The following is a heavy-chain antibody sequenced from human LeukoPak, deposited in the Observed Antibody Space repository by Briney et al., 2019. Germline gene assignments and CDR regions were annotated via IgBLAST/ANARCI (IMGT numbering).Heavy chain of an antibody. J-gene: IGHJ4*02. CDR2: MGQDGSET. CDR3: ARDTYRFDDY. Sequence: GGSLRLSCAASGFTFSSYWMSWVRQAPGKGLEWVATMGQDGSETYYVDSVKGRFTISRDNAKNSLYLQMNSLRAEDTAVYFCARDTYRFDDYWGQRTLVTVSS. CDR1: GFTFSSYW. V-gene: IGHV3-7*01.